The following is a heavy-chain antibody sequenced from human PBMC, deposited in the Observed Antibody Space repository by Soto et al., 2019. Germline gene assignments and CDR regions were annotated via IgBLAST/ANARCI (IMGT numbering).Heavy chain of an antibody. V-gene: IGHV1-69*13. D-gene: IGHD3-10*01. CDR3: ARGGGSGSSRPSAYYYGMDV. Sequence: SVKVSCNASGGTFSSYAMSWVRQAPGQVLEWMGGIIPILGTANYAQRFQGRVTITADESTSTAYMELSSLRSEDTAVYYCARGGGSGSSRPSAYYYGMDVWGQGTTVTVSS. CDR1: GGTFSSYA. CDR2: IIPILGTA. J-gene: IGHJ6*02.